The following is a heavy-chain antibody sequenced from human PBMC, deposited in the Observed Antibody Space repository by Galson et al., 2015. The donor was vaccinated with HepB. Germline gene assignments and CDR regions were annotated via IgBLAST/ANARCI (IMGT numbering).Heavy chain of an antibody. CDR1: GGSISSYY. Sequence: SETLSLTCTVSGGSISSYYWSWIRQTPGKGLEWIGSIYYSGSTNYNPSLKSRVTISVDRSKNQFSLKLSSVTAADTAVYYCAREGDGFRELVFDAFDIWGQGTLVTVSS. CDR2: IYYSGST. CDR3: AREGDGFRELVFDAFDI. V-gene: IGHV4-59*01. D-gene: IGHD3-10*01. J-gene: IGHJ3*02.